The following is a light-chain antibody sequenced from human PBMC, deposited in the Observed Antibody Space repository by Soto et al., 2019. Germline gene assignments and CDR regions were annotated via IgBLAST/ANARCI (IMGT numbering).Light chain of an antibody. J-gene: IGLJ1*01. CDR1: SSDVGGYNY. Sequence: QSVLTQPASXSGSPGQSITISCTGTSSDVGGYNYVSWYQQHPGRAPKLMIYDVSNRPSGVSNRFSGSKSGNTASLTISGLQAEDEADYYCSSYTSSSTYVFGTGTKVTVL. CDR3: SSYTSSSTYV. CDR2: DVS. V-gene: IGLV2-14*01.